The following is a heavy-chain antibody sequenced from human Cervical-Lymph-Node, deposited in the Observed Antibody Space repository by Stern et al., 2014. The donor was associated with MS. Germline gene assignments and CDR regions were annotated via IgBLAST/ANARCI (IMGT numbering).Heavy chain of an antibody. J-gene: IGHJ4*02. V-gene: IGHV3-15*01. Sequence: EVQLVESGGGPVKPGGSLRLSCATSGLPFNNAWMIWIRQSPRKGLEWVGRIKSKADNGTTDFAAPVKGRFSISRDDSKNTVYLQMNSLKIEDTAVYYCTSDAGHWGQGTLVTVSA. CDR1: GLPFNNAW. CDR2: IKSKADNGTT. CDR3: TSDAGH.